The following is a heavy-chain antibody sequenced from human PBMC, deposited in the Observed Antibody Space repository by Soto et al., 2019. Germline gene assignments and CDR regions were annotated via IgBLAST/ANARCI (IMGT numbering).Heavy chain of an antibody. CDR1: GFTFSSFW. CDR2: IKEDGSEK. V-gene: IGHV3-7*01. CDR3: ARDSDSGYSQDC. Sequence: EVHLVESGGGLVQPGGSLRLSCVGSGFTFSSFWMIWVRQAPGKGLEWVANIKEDGSEKYYVDSVKGRFTVSRDNAKNSLYLQMNSLRAEDAAVYYCARDSDSGYSQDCWGQGTMVTVSS. D-gene: IGHD5-18*01. J-gene: IGHJ4*02.